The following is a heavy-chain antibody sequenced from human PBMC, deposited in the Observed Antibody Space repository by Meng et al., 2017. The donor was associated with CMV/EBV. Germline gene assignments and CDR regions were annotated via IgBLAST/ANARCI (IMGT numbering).Heavy chain of an antibody. CDR2: INSDGSST. CDR1: GFTFSSYW. V-gene: IGHV3-74*01. Sequence: GESLKISCAASGFTFSSYWMHWVRQAPGKGLVWVSRINSDGSSTSYADSVKGRFTISRDNAKNTLYLQMNSLRAEDTAVYYCARGLGYCSSTSCSLNWFDPWGQGTLVPSPQ. J-gene: IGHJ5*02. D-gene: IGHD2-2*01. CDR3: ARGLGYCSSTSCSLNWFDP.